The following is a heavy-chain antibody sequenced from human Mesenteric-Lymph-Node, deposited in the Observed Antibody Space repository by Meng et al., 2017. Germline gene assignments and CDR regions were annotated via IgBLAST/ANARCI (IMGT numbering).Heavy chain of an antibody. CDR1: GFTFSSYA. CDR2: ISYDGSNK. D-gene: IGHD6-19*01. J-gene: IGHJ4*02. CDR3: ARDRGWYVESIDY. V-gene: IGHV3-30*04. Sequence: GGSLTLSCAASGFTFSSYAMHWVRQAPGKGLEWVAVISYDGSNKYYADSVKGRFTISRDNSKNTLYLQMNSLRAEDTAVYYCARDRGWYVESIDYWGQGTLVTVSS.